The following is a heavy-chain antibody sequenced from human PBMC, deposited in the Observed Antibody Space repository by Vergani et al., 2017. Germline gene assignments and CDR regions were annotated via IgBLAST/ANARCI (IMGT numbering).Heavy chain of an antibody. Sequence: QVQLQESGPGLVTPSETLSLTCSVSCFSIYNGYHWDWIRQPPGKALEWIGSIYRTGRTHFNPFLKSRVTISVDTSNNLFSLSQKSQSAADTDVYYCARRSGIVYDIFSGTQYFFDFWGQGTLVTVSS. D-gene: IGHD3-9*01. V-gene: IGHV4-38-2*01. CDR2: IYRTGRT. J-gene: IGHJ4*02. CDR1: CFSIYNGYH. CDR3: ARRSGIVYDIFSGTQYFFDF.